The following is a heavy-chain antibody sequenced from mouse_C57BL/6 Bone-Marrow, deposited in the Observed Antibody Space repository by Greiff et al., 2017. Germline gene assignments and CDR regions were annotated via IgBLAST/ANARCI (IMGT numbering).Heavy chain of an antibody. CDR1: GYTFTSYW. CDR3: ARETMYWYGSVDY. Sequence: QVQLQQPGAELVKPGASVKMSCKASGYTFTSYWITWVKQMPGQGLEWIGDIYPGSGSTNYNEKFKSKATLTVDTSSSTAYMQLSSLTSEDSAVSYCARETMYWYGSVDYWGQGTTLTVSS. D-gene: IGHD1-1*01. CDR2: IYPGSGST. J-gene: IGHJ2*01. V-gene: IGHV1-55*01.